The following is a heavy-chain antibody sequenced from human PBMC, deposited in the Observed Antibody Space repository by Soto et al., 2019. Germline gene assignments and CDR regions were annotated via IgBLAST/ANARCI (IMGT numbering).Heavy chain of an antibody. J-gene: IGHJ4*02. CDR2: IYNSGRT. D-gene: IGHD1-1*01. CDR1: GGSISSYY. V-gene: IGHV4-59*08. CDR3: ARRYGYSFDY. Sequence: PSETLSLTCTVSGGSISSYYWSWIRQPPGKGLEWIGYIYNSGRTNYNPSLKSRVTISVDTSKNQFSLKLSSVTAADTAVYYCARRYGYSFDYWGQGNLVTVSS.